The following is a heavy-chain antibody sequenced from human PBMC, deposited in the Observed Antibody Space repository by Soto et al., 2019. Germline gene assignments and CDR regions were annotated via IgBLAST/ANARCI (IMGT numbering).Heavy chain of an antibody. V-gene: IGHV3-30*18. J-gene: IGHJ4*02. CDR3: AKDKFPLYSSSALFDY. D-gene: IGHD6-6*01. Sequence: PGGSLSLSCAVSGFTFSSYGMHWVRQAPGKGLEWVAVISYDGSNKYYADSVRGRFTISRDNSKNTLYLQMNSLRAEDTAVYYCAKDKFPLYSSSALFDYRGQVTLVTVSS. CDR1: GFTFSSYG. CDR2: ISYDGSNK.